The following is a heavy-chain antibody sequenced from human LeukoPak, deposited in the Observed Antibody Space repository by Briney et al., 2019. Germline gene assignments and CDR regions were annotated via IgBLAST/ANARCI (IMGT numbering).Heavy chain of an antibody. V-gene: IGHV4-59*01. Sequence: SETLSLTCTVSGGSISSYYWSWIRQPPGKGLEWIGYTYYSGSTNYNPSLKSRVTISVDTSKNQFSLKLSSVTAADTAVYYCARVNKNFDYWGQGTLVTVSS. D-gene: IGHD1/OR15-1a*01. CDR3: ARVNKNFDY. CDR2: TYYSGST. J-gene: IGHJ4*02. CDR1: GGSISSYY.